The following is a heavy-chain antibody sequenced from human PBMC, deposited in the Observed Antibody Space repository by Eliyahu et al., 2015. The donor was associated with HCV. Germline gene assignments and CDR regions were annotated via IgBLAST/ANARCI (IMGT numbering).Heavy chain of an antibody. CDR2: ISFSSDTI. Sequence: EVQLVESGGGXVQPGGSLXLSXXAXGFTFXNYNMNWVRQTPGKGLEWVSYISFSSDTIYYADSVKGRFTISRDNAKNSLYLQMNGLRAEDTAVYYCARRIGASAWQWLYWGQGTQVTVSS. CDR1: GFTFXNYN. J-gene: IGHJ4*02. V-gene: IGHV3-48*01. CDR3: ARRIGASAWQWLY. D-gene: IGHD6-19*01.